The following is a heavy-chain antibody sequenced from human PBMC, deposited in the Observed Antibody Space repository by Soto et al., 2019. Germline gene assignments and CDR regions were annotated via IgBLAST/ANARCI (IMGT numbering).Heavy chain of an antibody. Sequence: GGSLRLSCAASGFIFSSYSMNWVRQAPGKGLEWVSYISGSSSTIYYADSVKGRFTISRDNAKDSLFLQMNSLRAEDTAVYYCAKDLCTSCYVSYYGMDVWGQGTTVTVSS. CDR3: AKDLCTSCYVSYYGMDV. D-gene: IGHD2-2*01. V-gene: IGHV3-48*01. J-gene: IGHJ6*02. CDR1: GFIFSSYS. CDR2: ISGSSSTI.